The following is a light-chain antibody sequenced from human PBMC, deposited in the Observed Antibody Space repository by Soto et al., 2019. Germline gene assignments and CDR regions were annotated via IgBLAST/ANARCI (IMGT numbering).Light chain of an antibody. J-gene: IGKJ5*01. V-gene: IGKV3-20*01. Sequence: EIVLTQCPCTRSLSPGERATLSCRASQSVSSSYLVWYQQKPGQAPRLLIFATSRRATDIPDRFSGSGSGTDFTLTISRLEPEDFAVYYRQQYRSSPRTFGQGTRLEIK. CDR2: ATS. CDR3: QQYRSSPRT. CDR1: QSVSSSY.